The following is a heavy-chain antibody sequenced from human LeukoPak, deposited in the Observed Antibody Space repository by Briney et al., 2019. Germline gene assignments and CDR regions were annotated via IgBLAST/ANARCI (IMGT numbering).Heavy chain of an antibody. CDR1: GYTFTGRY. Sequence: VASVKVSCKASGYTFTGRYMHWVRQAPGQGLEWMGWISAYNGNTNYAQKLQGRVTMTTDTSTSTAYMELRSLRSDDTAVYYCARGGVRHYYDSSGYYRIDYWGQGTLVTVSS. CDR3: ARGGVRHYYDSSGYYRIDY. J-gene: IGHJ4*02. V-gene: IGHV1-18*04. CDR2: ISAYNGNT. D-gene: IGHD3-22*01.